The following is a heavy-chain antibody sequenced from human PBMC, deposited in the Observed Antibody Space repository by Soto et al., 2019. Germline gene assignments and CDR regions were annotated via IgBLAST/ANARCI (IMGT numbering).Heavy chain of an antibody. J-gene: IGHJ6*02. CDR3: ARGYGSGYYYYGMDV. CDR2: IYYSGST. Sequence: SETLSLTCTVSGGSISSGGYYWSWIRQHPGKGLEWIGYIYYSGSTYYNPSLKSRVTISVDTSKNQFSLKLSSVTAADTAVYYCARGYGSGYYYYGMDVWGQGTTVT. CDR1: GGSISSGGYY. V-gene: IGHV4-31*02. D-gene: IGHD3-10*01.